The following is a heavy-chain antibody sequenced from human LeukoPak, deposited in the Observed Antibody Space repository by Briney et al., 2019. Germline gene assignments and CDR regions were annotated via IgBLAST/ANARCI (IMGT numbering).Heavy chain of an antibody. V-gene: IGHV4-39*02. CDR1: GGSINSSGYY. D-gene: IGHD5-18*01. Sequence: PSETLSLTCIVSGGSINSSGYYWGWIRQPPGKRLEWIGSIYYSGSTYYNPSLKTRVTISVDTSKNQFSLKLSSVTAADTAVYYCAREDAHSHGPIDYWGQGTLVTVSS. J-gene: IGHJ4*02. CDR2: IYYSGST. CDR3: AREDAHSHGPIDY.